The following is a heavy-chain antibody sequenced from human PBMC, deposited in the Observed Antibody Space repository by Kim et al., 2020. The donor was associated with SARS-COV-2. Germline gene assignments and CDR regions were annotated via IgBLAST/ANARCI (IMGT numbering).Heavy chain of an antibody. V-gene: IGHV3-33*01. CDR2: ICYDGGNK. CDR3: ARDYAGFFKGLDV. J-gene: IGHJ6*02. CDR1: GFAMSSYG. D-gene: IGHD3-3*01. Sequence: GGSLRLSCAAYGFAMSSYGMHWVRQAPGKGLEWVSLICYDGGNKYYADSVMGRFTISRDNSKNTLYLEMNSLRAEDTAVYYCARDYAGFFKGLDVWGQGT.